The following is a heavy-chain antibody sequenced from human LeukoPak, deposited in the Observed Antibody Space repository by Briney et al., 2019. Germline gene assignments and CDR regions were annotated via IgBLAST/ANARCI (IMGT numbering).Heavy chain of an antibody. CDR3: ARDYTGYFP. D-gene: IGHD3-9*01. V-gene: IGHV3-7*03. J-gene: IGHJ5*02. CDR1: GFTFSSYW. Sequence: GGPLRLSCGASGFTFSSYWVSWVRQARGEGRERVDNIKKNRSEKYHVDSVKGRFTITRDKAKNSIYLQMNSLRAEDTAVYYCARDYTGYFPWGQGTLVIVSS. CDR2: IKKNRSEK.